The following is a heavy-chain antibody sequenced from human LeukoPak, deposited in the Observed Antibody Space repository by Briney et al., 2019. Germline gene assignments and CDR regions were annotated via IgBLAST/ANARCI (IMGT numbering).Heavy chain of an antibody. CDR3: AKDRRELRGEGSFDY. CDR1: GFTFSSYG. D-gene: IGHD1-26*01. Sequence: GRSLRLSCAASGFTFSSYGMHWVRQAPGKGLEWVAVISYDGSNKYYADSVKGRFTISRDNSKNTLYLQMNSLRAEDTAVYYCAKDRRELRGEGSFDYWGQGTLVTVSS. J-gene: IGHJ4*02. V-gene: IGHV3-30*18. CDR2: ISYDGSNK.